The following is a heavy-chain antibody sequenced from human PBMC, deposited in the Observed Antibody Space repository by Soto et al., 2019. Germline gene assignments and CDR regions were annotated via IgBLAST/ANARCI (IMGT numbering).Heavy chain of an antibody. D-gene: IGHD5-18*01. J-gene: IGHJ6*02. CDR3: ARVAQPPLHYYYGMDV. Sequence: SETLSLTCAVSGDSISGTNWWGWVRQPPGKGLEWIGEIYRSGSTNYNPSLKGRVTISVDKSKNQFSLKVTSLAAADTATYYCARVAQPPLHYYYGMDVWGQGTTVTVSS. CDR2: IYRSGST. V-gene: IGHV4-4*02. CDR1: GDSISGTNW.